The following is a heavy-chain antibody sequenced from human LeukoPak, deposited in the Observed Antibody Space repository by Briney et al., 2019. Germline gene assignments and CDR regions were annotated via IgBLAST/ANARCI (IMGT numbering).Heavy chain of an antibody. CDR1: GGSFSGYY. CDR3: ARGASGVTPSDY. J-gene: IGHJ4*02. Sequence: SETLSLTCAVYGGSFSGYYWSWIRQPPGKGLEWIGEINHSGSTNYNPSLKSRVTISVDTSKNQFSLKLSSVTAADTAVYYCARGASGVTPSDYWGQGTLVTVSS. CDR2: INHSGST. D-gene: IGHD4-23*01. V-gene: IGHV4-34*01.